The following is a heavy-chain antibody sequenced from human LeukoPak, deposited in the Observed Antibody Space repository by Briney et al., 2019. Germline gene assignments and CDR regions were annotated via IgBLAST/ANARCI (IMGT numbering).Heavy chain of an antibody. V-gene: IGHV3-30*19. CDR1: GFTFSSYG. Sequence: GGSLRLSCAASGFTFSSYGMHWVRQAPGKGLEWVAIISYDGSNEYYADSVKGRFTISRDNSKNTLYLQMNSLRAADTAVYYCARDKGTSYPSSFDYWGQGTLVTVSS. CDR3: ARDKGTSYPSSFDY. D-gene: IGHD6-6*01. CDR2: ISYDGSNE. J-gene: IGHJ4*02.